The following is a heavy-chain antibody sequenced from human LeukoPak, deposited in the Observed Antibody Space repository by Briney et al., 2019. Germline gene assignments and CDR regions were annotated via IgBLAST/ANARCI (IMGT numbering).Heavy chain of an antibody. D-gene: IGHD3-10*01. Sequence: AGRSLRLSCAASGFTFDDYVMHWVRRVPGKGLEWVSGINWNSRSIQYADSVKGRFTISRDNARNSLFLQMNSLRAEDTAFYYCAKDSDYYGSGSYYNVFDPWGQGTLVTVSS. V-gene: IGHV3-9*01. CDR1: GFTFDDYV. J-gene: IGHJ3*01. CDR3: AKDSDYYGSGSYYNVFDP. CDR2: INWNSRSI.